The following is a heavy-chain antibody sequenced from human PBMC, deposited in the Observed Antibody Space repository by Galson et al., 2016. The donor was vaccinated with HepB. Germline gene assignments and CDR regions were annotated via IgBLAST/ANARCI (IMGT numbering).Heavy chain of an antibody. CDR2: ILPILGTA. D-gene: IGHD3-22*01. V-gene: IGHV1-69*13. CDR3: ATHFRDSSGYGALDI. J-gene: IGHJ3*02. Sequence: SVKVSCKASGGTFDSYGFHWVRQAPGQGLEWMGGILPILGTADYTQKFQGRLTLTADESTSTAYLELRNLRSEDTAVYYCATHFRDSSGYGALDIWGQGTLITVSS. CDR1: GGTFDSYG.